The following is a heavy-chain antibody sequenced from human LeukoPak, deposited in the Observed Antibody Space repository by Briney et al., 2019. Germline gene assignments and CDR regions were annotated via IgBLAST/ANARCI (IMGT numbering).Heavy chain of an antibody. CDR3: AREYASGSYRGYFDY. J-gene: IGHJ4*02. D-gene: IGHD3-10*01. V-gene: IGHV3-30*04. CDR2: ISPDGTNK. Sequence: GGSLRLSCAASGFTFSNYPMHCVRQAPGMGLEWVAVISPDGTNKYYADSVKGRFTVSRDNSKNTLYVQMNSLRAEDTAVYYCAREYASGSYRGYFDYWGQGTLVTVSS. CDR1: GFTFSNYP.